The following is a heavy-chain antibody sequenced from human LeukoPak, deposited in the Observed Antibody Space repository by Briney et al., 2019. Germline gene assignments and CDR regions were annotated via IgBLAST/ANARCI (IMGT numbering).Heavy chain of an antibody. Sequence: SETLSLTCTVSGGSISSYYWSWIRQPPGKGLEWIGYIYYSGSTNYNPSLKSRATISVDTSKNQFSLKLSSVTAADTAVYYCATVSDSSSWNYYYYMDVWGKGTTVTISS. CDR1: GGSISSYY. V-gene: IGHV4-59*01. CDR3: ATVSDSSSWNYYYYMDV. J-gene: IGHJ6*03. D-gene: IGHD6-13*01. CDR2: IYYSGST.